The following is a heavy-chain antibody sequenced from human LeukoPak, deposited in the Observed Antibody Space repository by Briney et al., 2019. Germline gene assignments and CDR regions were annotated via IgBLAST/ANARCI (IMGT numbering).Heavy chain of an antibody. Sequence: ASVKVSCKASGYTFTSYAMRWVRQAPGQRLEWMGWINAGNGNTKYSQKFQGRVTITRDTSASTAYMELSSLRSEDTAVYYCARRGSSGWYSDYWGQGTLVTVSS. CDR2: INAGNGNT. J-gene: IGHJ4*02. CDR3: ARRGSSGWYSDY. CDR1: GYTFTSYA. V-gene: IGHV1-3*01. D-gene: IGHD6-19*01.